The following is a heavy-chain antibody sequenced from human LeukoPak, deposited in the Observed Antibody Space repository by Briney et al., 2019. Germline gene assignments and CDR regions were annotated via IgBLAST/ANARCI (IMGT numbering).Heavy chain of an antibody. D-gene: IGHD3-3*01. V-gene: IGHV1-2*02. CDR1: GYTFTGYY. Sequence: ASVKVSCKASGYTFTGYYMHWVRQAPGQGLEWMGWINPNSGGTNYAQKFQGRVTVTRNTSISTAYMELSSLRSEDTAVYYCARVPKSYYDFWSGVSHDAFDIWGQGTMVTVSS. CDR3: ARVPKSYYDFWSGVSHDAFDI. J-gene: IGHJ3*02. CDR2: INPNSGGT.